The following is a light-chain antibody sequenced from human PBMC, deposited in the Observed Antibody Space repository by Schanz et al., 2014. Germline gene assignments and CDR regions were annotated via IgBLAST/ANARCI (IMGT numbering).Light chain of an antibody. CDR1: QTISNY. CDR3: QQYYTTPST. CDR2: AAS. J-gene: IGKJ2*01. V-gene: IGKV1-27*01. Sequence: DIQMTQSPSSLSASVGDRVTMTCRASQTISNYVTWYQQKPGKVPKLLIYAASTLQSGVPSRFSGSGSGTDFTLTISSLQAEDVAVYYCQQYYTTPSTFGQGTKLEIK.